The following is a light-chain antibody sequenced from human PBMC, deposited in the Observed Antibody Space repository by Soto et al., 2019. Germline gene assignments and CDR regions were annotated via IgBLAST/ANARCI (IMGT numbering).Light chain of an antibody. Sequence: ELVMTQSPATLSVPPGERATLSCSGSQSVISTYLAWYQQTPGQAPRLLIYGASSRATGIPDRFSGSGSGTDFNLTISRLEPEDVAVYYCQQYGSSPITLGQGTRLEIK. CDR1: QSVISTY. J-gene: IGKJ5*01. CDR2: GAS. CDR3: QQYGSSPIT. V-gene: IGKV3-20*01.